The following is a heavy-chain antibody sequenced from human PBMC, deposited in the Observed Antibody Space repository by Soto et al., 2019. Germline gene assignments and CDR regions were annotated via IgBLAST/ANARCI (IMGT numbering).Heavy chain of an antibody. CDR1: GFTFSNYA. CDR3: LQMAPDYYYGLDV. CDR2: ISGDGGST. D-gene: IGHD1-1*01. J-gene: IGHJ6*02. Sequence: PGGSLRLSCAASGFTFSNYAMSWVRQPPGRGLEWVSAISGDGGSTFYADSMKGRFTISRDNDKNTQYLQMNSLRAEDTALYYCLQMAPDYYYGLDVWGQGTTVTVSS. V-gene: IGHV3-23*01.